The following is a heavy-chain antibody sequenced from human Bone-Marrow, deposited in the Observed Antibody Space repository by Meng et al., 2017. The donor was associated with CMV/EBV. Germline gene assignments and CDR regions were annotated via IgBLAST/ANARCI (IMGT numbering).Heavy chain of an antibody. Sequence: GESLKISCAASGFTFSSYWMHWVRQAPGKGLEWVAFIRYDGSNKYYADSVKGRFTISRDNSKNTLYLQMNSLRPEDTAVYYCAREVYDFWSGLRYFDYWGQGTLVTVHS. J-gene: IGHJ4*02. CDR1: GFTFSSYW. CDR3: AREVYDFWSGLRYFDY. CDR2: IRYDGSNK. D-gene: IGHD3-3*01. V-gene: IGHV3-30*02.